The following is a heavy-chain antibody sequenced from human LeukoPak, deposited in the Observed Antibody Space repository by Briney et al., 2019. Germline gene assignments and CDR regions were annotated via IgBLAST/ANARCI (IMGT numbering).Heavy chain of an antibody. CDR2: IYTSGST. CDR3: ARDPRIAVAGTGFDY. J-gene: IGHJ4*02. D-gene: IGHD6-19*01. Sequence: PSETLSLTCTVSGGSISSYYWSWIRQPAGKGLEWIGRIYTSGSTNYNPSLKSRVTISVDTSKNQFSLKLSSVTAADTAVYYCARDPRIAVAGTGFDYWGQGTLVTVSS. CDR1: GGSISSYY. V-gene: IGHV4-4*07.